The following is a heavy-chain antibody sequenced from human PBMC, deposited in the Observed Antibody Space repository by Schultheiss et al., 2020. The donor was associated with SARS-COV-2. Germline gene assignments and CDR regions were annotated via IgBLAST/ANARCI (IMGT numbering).Heavy chain of an antibody. D-gene: IGHD6-19*01. Sequence: SGPTLVKPTQTLTLTCTFSGFSLSTSGVGVGWIRQPPGKGLEWIGSIYYSGSTYYNPSLKSRVTISVDTSKNQFSLKLSSVTAADTAVYYCARCVLGQWLIRGLDYFDYWGQGTLVTVSS. CDR3: ARCVLGQWLIRGLDYFDY. CDR2: IYYSGST. V-gene: IGHV4-39*01. J-gene: IGHJ4*02. CDR1: GFSLSTSGVG.